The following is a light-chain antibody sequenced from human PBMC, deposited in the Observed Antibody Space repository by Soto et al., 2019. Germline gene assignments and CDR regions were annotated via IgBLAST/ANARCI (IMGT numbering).Light chain of an antibody. Sequence: EIVLTQSPGTLSLSPGEGATLSCRASQSVSSSYLAWYQHKPGQAPRLLIYGASSRATGIPDRFSGNGSGTDFTLPISLLEPEDFAVYYCQQYGSSPIHFGPGTKVDIK. J-gene: IGKJ3*01. CDR2: GAS. CDR1: QSVSSSY. V-gene: IGKV3-20*01. CDR3: QQYGSSPIH.